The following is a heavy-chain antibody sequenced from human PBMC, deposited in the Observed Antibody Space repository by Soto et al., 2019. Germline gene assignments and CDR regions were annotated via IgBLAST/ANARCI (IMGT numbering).Heavy chain of an antibody. V-gene: IGHV3-23*01. CDR3: AKWGYCSGGSCSTGGYYYYYYMDV. D-gene: IGHD2-15*01. Sequence: GGSLRLSCAASGFTFSSYAMSWVRQAPGKGLEWVSAISGSGGSTYYADSVKGRFTISRDNSKNTLYLQMNSLRAEDTAVYYCAKWGYCSGGSCSTGGYYYYYYMDVWGKGTTVTVSS. CDR2: ISGSGGST. CDR1: GFTFSSYA. J-gene: IGHJ6*03.